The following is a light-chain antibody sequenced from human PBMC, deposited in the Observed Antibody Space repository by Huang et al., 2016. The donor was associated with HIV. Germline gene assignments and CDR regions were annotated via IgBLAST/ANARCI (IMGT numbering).Light chain of an antibody. CDR1: QSVFHSSNNKNY. V-gene: IGKV4-1*01. Sequence: DIVVTQSPGSLALSLGERAAINCTSSQSVFHSSNNKNYLSWYKLKPGQSPQLLIYWASTRECGVPDRFRGTGSGTDFTLTITSLQAEDVAVYYCHQYYSSPQTFGQGTKVEV. J-gene: IGKJ1*01. CDR3: HQYYSSPQT. CDR2: WAS.